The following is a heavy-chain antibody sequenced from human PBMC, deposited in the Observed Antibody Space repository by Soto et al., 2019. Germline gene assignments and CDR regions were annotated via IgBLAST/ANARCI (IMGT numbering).Heavy chain of an antibody. CDR3: ARGGYSCSSGHYYYEGMDV. Sequence: QLQLQESGSGLVKPSQTLSLTCAVSGGSISSGGYSWSWIRQPPGQGLEWLGYIYHSGCTYYNPSLKIRVTISVDRSKNQFSLKRSSVTAADTAVYYCARGGYSCSSGHYYYEGMDVWGQGTTVTVAS. V-gene: IGHV4-30-2*01. J-gene: IGHJ6*02. D-gene: IGHD6-6*01. CDR1: GGSISSGGYS. CDR2: IYHSGCT.